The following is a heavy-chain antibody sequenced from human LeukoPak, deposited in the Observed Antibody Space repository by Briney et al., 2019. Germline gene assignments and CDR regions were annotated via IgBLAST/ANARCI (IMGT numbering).Heavy chain of an antibody. V-gene: IGHV3-21*01. CDR2: ISSRSSHI. D-gene: IGHD3-3*01. CDR3: ASGVNYFDY. Sequence: PRGSLSLSCAASGFTFSSYNMKWVRQAPGKGLEWVSSISSRSSHIFYADSVKGRFTISRDNAKKSLYLQMNSLRAEDTAVYYCASGVNYFDYWGEGALVPVSS. CDR1: GFTFSSYN. J-gene: IGHJ4*02.